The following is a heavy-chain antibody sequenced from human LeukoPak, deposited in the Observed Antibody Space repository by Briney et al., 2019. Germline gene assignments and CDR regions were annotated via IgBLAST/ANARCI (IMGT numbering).Heavy chain of an antibody. Sequence: GASVKVSCKASGYTFTSYDINWVRQATGRGLEWMGWMNPNSGNTGYAQKFQGRVTMTRNTSISTAYMELSSLRSEDTAVYYCARPGKAPNYYYYGRDVWGQGPTVTVSS. CDR3: ARPGKAPNYYYYGRDV. D-gene: IGHD6-13*01. V-gene: IGHV1-8*01. J-gene: IGHJ6*02. CDR2: MNPNSGNT. CDR1: GYTFTSYD.